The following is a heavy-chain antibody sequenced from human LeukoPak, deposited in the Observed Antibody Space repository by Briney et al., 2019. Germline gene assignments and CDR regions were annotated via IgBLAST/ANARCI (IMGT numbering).Heavy chain of an antibody. V-gene: IGHV4-61*02. Sequence: SETLSLTCTVSGGSISSGSYYWSWIRQPAGKGLEWIGRIYTSGSTNYNPSLKSRVTISVDTSKNQFSLKLSSVTAADTAVYYCAREGLGYYDSSGYFDYWGRGTLVTVSS. CDR3: AREGLGYYDSSGYFDY. CDR1: GGSISSGSYY. D-gene: IGHD3-22*01. CDR2: IYTSGST. J-gene: IGHJ4*02.